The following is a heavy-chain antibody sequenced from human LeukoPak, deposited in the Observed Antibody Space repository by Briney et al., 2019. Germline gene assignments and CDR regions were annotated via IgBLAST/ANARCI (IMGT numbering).Heavy chain of an antibody. V-gene: IGHV1-2*02. D-gene: IGHD2-2*01. Sequence: GASVKVSCKASGFTLTDYIHWVRQDPRQGLQWMGWIKPNSGDTDYAQKFQGRVTMTRDTSISTVYMKLSSLRSDDTAVYYCARADSVPAGDYHYWYMDVWGKGTTVTVSS. J-gene: IGHJ6*03. CDR3: ARADSVPAGDYHYWYMDV. CDR1: GFTLTDY. CDR2: IKPNSGDT.